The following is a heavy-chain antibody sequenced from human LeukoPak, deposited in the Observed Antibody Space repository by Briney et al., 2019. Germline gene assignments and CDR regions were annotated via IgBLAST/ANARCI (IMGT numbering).Heavy chain of an antibody. Sequence: GGSLRLSCAASGFTFSSYSLNWVRQAPGKGLEWVSSISRSSSYIYYADSVKGRFTISRDNAKNSLYLQMNSLRAEDTAVYYCARHSYENWFDPWGQGTLVTVSS. CDR2: ISRSSSYI. CDR1: GFTFSSYS. CDR3: ARHSYENWFDP. J-gene: IGHJ5*02. D-gene: IGHD5-18*01. V-gene: IGHV3-21*01.